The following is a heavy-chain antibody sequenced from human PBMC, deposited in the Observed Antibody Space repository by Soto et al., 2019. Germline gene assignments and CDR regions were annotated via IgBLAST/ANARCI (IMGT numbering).Heavy chain of an antibody. V-gene: IGHV4-30-2*01. J-gene: IGHJ4*02. CDR1: GGSISSGGYS. CDR2: IYHSGST. D-gene: IGHD3-22*01. Sequence: QLQLQESGSGLVKPSQTLSLTCAVSGGSISSGGYSWSWIRQPPGKGLEWIGYIYHSGSTYYNPSLKSRVTISVDRSKNQFSLKLSSVTAADTAVYYCARDGYYYDTSQGFDYWGQGTLVTVSS. CDR3: ARDGYYYDTSQGFDY.